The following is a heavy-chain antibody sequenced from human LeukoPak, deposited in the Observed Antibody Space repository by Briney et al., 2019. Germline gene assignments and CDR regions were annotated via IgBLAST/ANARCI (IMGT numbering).Heavy chain of an antibody. D-gene: IGHD3-22*01. V-gene: IGHV1-2*02. Sequence: EASVKVSCKASGYTFTDHYMHWVRQAPGQGLEWVGWINPNSGGTNCAQKFQGRVTMTRDTSISTAYMELNRLRSDDTAVYFCARGPKYYYDSKGAFDYWGQGTLVTVSS. CDR2: INPNSGGT. J-gene: IGHJ4*02. CDR1: GYTFTDHY. CDR3: ARGPKYYYDSKGAFDY.